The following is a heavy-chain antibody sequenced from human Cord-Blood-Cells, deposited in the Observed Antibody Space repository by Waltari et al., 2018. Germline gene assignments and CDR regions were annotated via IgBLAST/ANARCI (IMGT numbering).Heavy chain of an antibody. CDR3: ARSGRSKGAAAAADY. CDR2: MYYSGST. V-gene: IGHV4-59*01. CDR1: GGSISSYY. D-gene: IGHD6-13*01. Sequence: QVQLQESGPGLVKPSATLSLTCTVSGGSISSYYWSWLRQPPGKGLAWIGYMYYSGSTNYNPSLKSRVTISVDTSKNQFSLKLSSVTAADTAVDYCARSGRSKGAAAAADYWGQGTLVTVSS. J-gene: IGHJ4*02.